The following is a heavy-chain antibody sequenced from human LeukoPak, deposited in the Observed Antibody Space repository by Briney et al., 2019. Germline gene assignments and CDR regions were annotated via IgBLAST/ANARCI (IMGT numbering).Heavy chain of an antibody. Sequence: GGSLRLSCAASGFTFSNAWMSWVRQAPGKGLEWVGRIKSKTDGGTTDYAAPVKGRFTISRDDSKNTLYLQMNSLKTEDTAAYYCTTGQNYDDFDYWGQGTLVTVSS. V-gene: IGHV3-15*01. D-gene: IGHD3-3*01. CDR2: IKSKTDGGTT. CDR3: TTGQNYDDFDY. J-gene: IGHJ4*02. CDR1: GFTFSNAW.